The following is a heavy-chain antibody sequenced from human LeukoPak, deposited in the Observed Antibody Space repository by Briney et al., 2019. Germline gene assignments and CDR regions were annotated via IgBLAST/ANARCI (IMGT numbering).Heavy chain of an antibody. Sequence: ASVKVSCKASGYTFTKYEINWVRQATRQGLEWMGWMNPNSGNTGYAQKFQGRDTMTRNTSINTAYMELSSLRSDDTAVYYCARVPSRGDKFDPWGQGTLVTVSS. CDR3: ARVPSRGDKFDP. V-gene: IGHV1-8*01. CDR1: GYTFTKYE. J-gene: IGHJ5*02. D-gene: IGHD4-23*01. CDR2: MNPNSGNT.